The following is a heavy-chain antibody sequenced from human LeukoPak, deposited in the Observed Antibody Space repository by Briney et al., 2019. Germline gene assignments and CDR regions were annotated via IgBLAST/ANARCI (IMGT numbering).Heavy chain of an antibody. CDR1: DDSFSSHY. J-gene: IGHJ4*02. CDR2: ISYIGST. V-gene: IGHV4-59*11. Sequence: SETLSLTCAVSDDSFSSHYWTWIRQPPGKGLEWIGYISYIGSTNYNPSLKSRVTISIDTSKNQFSLKLSSVTAADTAVYYCARGAVRGGTNFDYWGQGTLVTVSS. D-gene: IGHD3-10*01. CDR3: ARGAVRGGTNFDY.